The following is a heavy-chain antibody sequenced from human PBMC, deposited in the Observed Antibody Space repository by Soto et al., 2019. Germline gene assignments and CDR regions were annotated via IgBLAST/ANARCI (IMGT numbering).Heavy chain of an antibody. CDR1: GYTFTSYY. CDR3: ARAIAAVVVAATRWFGR. Sequence: QVQLVQSGAEVKKPGASVKVSCKASGYTFTSYYMHWVRQAPGQGLEWIGIINPSGGSTSYAQKFQGRVTMTRDTSPSTVYMELSSRRSEDTAVYYCARAIAAVVVAATRWFGRWGQGTLVTVSS. D-gene: IGHD2-15*01. J-gene: IGHJ5*02. CDR2: INPSGGST. V-gene: IGHV1-46*03.